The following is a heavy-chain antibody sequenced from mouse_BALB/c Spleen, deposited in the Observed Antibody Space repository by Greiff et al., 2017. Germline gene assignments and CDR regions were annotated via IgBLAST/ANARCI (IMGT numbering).Heavy chain of an antibody. Sequence: EVQLVESGGGLVQPGGSMKLSCVASGFTFSSYWMSWVRQSPEKGLEWVVEIRLKSDNYATHYAESVKGKFTISRDNSKSRLYLQMNSSRAEDTGIYYCTSALYYYAMDYWGQGTSVTVSA. V-gene: IGHV6-6*02. D-gene: IGHD2-3*01. CDR1: GFTFSSYW. CDR3: TSALYYYAMDY. CDR2: IRLKSDNYAT. J-gene: IGHJ4*01.